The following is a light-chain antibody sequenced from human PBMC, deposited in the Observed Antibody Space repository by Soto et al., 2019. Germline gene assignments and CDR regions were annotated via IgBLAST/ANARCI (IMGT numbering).Light chain of an antibody. CDR1: QSVSRSS. Sequence: EIVLTQSPDTLSLSPGERATLSCRASQSVSRSSVAWCQQKPGQAPRLLIYGASTRATGIPDRFSGRGSGTDFTLIISRLDPEEFAVYYCQRYVNSLYTFGQGTKLEIK. J-gene: IGKJ2*01. V-gene: IGKV3-20*01. CDR3: QRYVNSLYT. CDR2: GAS.